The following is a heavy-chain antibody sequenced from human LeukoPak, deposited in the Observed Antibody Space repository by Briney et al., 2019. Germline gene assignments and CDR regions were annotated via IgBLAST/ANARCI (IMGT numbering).Heavy chain of an antibody. CDR1: GYTFTSYY. CDR2: INPSGGST. CDR3: ARVGLNDFWSGAAGLRSAFDI. Sequence: ASVKVSCKASGYTFTSYYMHWVRQAPGQGLEWMGIINPSGGSTSYAQKFQGRVTMTRDTSTSTVYMELSSLRSEDTAVYYCARVGLNDFWSGAAGLRSAFDIWSQGTMVTVSS. D-gene: IGHD3-3*01. V-gene: IGHV1-46*03. J-gene: IGHJ3*02.